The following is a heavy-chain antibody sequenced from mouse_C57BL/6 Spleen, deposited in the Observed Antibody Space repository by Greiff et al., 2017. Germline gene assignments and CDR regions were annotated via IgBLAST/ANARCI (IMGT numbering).Heavy chain of an antibody. V-gene: IGHV1-64*01. CDR2: IHPNSGST. CDR3: VHYGNYDAKDD. J-gene: IGHJ4*01. D-gene: IGHD2-1*01. Sequence: VQLQQPGAELVKPGASVKLSCKASGYTFTSYWMHWVKQRPGQGLEWIGMIHPNSGSTNYNEKFKSKATLTVDKSSSTAYMQLSSLTSEDSAVYDCVHYGNYDAKDDWGKGTSVTVSS. CDR1: GYTFTSYW.